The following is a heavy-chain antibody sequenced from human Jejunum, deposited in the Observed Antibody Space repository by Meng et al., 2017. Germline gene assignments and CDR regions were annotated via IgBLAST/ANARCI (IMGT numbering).Heavy chain of an antibody. V-gene: IGHV1-69*13. Sequence: SVKVSCKTSGDTFSNYGVSWVRPAPGQGLEWMGGIIPISAKTNYAQKFQVRVTITADESTGTAYMELRSLRFEDTAMYYCAREHSYGVYHYFAYWGQGSLVTVSS. CDR3: AREHSYGVYHYFAY. J-gene: IGHJ4*02. CDR2: IIPISAKT. CDR1: GDTFSNYG. D-gene: IGHD5-18*01.